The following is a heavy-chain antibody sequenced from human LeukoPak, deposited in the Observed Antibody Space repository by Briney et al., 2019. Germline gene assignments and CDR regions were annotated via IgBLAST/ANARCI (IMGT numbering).Heavy chain of an antibody. CDR3: ARDLSYQSLVAAGNLDD. CDR1: GFSFSSYA. D-gene: IGHD6-13*01. J-gene: IGHJ4*02. CDR2: ISYDGSNE. Sequence: PGRSLRLSCAASGFSFSSYAMHSVRQAPGKGLEWVALISYDGSNEYYADSVKGRFTISRDNSKNTLYLQMNSLRAEDTAVYFCARDLSYQSLVAAGNLDDWGQGTLVTVSS. V-gene: IGHV3-30*04.